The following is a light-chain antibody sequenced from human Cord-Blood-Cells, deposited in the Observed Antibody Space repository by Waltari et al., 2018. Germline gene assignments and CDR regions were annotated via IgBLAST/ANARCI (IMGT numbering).Light chain of an antibody. CDR3: CSYAGSSTWV. CDR2: EGS. V-gene: IGLV2-23*01. Sequence: QSALTQPASVSVSPGQSITISCTGTSSDVGSYNLFSGYQQHPGKAPKLMIYEGSKRPSGVPIRFSGSKSGNTASLTISGRQAEDEADYYCCSYAGSSTWVFGGGTKLTVL. CDR1: SSDVGSYNL. J-gene: IGLJ3*02.